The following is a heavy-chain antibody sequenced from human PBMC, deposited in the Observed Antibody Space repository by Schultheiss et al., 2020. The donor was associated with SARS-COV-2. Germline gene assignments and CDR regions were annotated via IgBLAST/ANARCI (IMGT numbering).Heavy chain of an antibody. V-gene: IGHV1-46*01. Sequence: ASVMVSCKASGYTFTAYNMHWVRQAPGQGLDWMGVINPSGGGATYAQKFQGRVTMTRDTSTSTAYMELSSLRSEDTAVYYCARSHESTSGNYQYGMDVWGQGATVTVSS. CDR2: INPSGGGA. CDR1: GYTFTAYN. CDR3: ARSHESTSGNYQYGMDV. D-gene: IGHD2-2*01. J-gene: IGHJ6*02.